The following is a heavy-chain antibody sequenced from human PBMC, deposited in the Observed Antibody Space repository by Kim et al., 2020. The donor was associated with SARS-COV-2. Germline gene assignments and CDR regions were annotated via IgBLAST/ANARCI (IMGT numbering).Heavy chain of an antibody. V-gene: IGHV1-18*04. J-gene: IGHJ4*02. D-gene: IGHD3-22*01. CDR2: ISAYNGNT. CDR1: GYTFTSYG. Sequence: ASVKVSCKASGYTFTSYGISWLRQAPGQGLEWMGWISAYNGNTNYAQKLQGRVTMTTDTSTSTAYMELRSLRSDDTAVYYCARVGYYYDSSGYYIIIDYWGQGTLVTVSS. CDR3: ARVGYYYDSSGYYIIIDY.